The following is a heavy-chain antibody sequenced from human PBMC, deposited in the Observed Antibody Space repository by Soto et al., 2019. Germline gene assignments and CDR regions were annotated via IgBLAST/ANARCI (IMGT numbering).Heavy chain of an antibody. D-gene: IGHD3-9*01. CDR3: ASIGDISYFGY. CDR2: TFYSGST. V-gene: IGHV4-39*01. Sequence: SSETLSLTCTVSGASISSTSYYWGWVRQPPGKGLEWIGTTFYSGSTYYNPSLKRRVTVSADTSKNQLSLRLNSVTAADTALYYCASIGDISYFGYLRKGTRVTLSS. J-gene: IGHJ4*02. CDR1: GASISSTSYY.